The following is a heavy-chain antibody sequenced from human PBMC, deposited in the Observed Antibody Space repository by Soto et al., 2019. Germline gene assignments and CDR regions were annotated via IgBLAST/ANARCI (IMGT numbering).Heavy chain of an antibody. CDR2: INHSGST. J-gene: IGHJ4*02. Sequence: SETLSLTCAVYGGSFSGYYWSWIRQPPGKGLEWIGEINHSGSTNYNPSLKSRVTISVDTSKNQFSLKLSSVTAADTAVYYCARESPYITMVRGLVPKYFDYWGQGTLVTVSS. D-gene: IGHD3-10*01. V-gene: IGHV4-34*01. CDR1: GGSFSGYY. CDR3: ARESPYITMVRGLVPKYFDY.